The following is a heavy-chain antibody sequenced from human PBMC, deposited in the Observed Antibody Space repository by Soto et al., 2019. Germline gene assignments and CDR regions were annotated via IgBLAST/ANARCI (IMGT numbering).Heavy chain of an antibody. CDR2: IIPIFGTA. J-gene: IGHJ6*02. Sequence: ASVKVSCKASGGTFSSYAISWVRQAPGQGLEWMGGIIPIFGTANYAQKFQGRVTITADESTSTAYMELSSLRSEDTAVYYCARDAGGAYSSGWYDYYYYGMDVWGQGTTVTVS. CDR3: ARDAGGAYSSGWYDYYYYGMDV. V-gene: IGHV1-69*13. CDR1: GGTFSSYA. D-gene: IGHD6-19*01.